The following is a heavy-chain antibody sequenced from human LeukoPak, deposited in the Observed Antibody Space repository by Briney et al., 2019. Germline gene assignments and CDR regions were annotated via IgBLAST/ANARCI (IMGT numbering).Heavy chain of an antibody. D-gene: IGHD2-2*02. CDR1: GYTFTGYY. J-gene: IGHJ4*02. CDR3: ARGGESIVVVPAAISLNY. V-gene: IGHV1-2*02. Sequence: GASVKVSCKASGYTFTGYYMHWVRQAPGQGLEWMGWINPNSGGTNYAQKFQGRVTMTRDTSISTAYMELSRLRSDDTAVYYCARGGESIVVVPAAISLNYWGQGTLVTVSS. CDR2: INPNSGGT.